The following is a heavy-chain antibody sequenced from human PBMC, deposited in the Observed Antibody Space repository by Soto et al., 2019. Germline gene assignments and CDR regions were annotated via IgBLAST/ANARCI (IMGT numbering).Heavy chain of an antibody. Sequence: PGGSLRLSCAASGFTFSSYEMNWVRQAPGKGLERVSYISSSGSTIYYADSVKGRFTISRDNAKNSLYLQMNSLRAEDTAVYYCAGDHKGGYYNNGMDVWGQGTTVTVSS. CDR3: AGDHKGGYYNNGMDV. CDR2: ISSSGSTI. V-gene: IGHV3-48*03. J-gene: IGHJ6*02. D-gene: IGHD3-16*01. CDR1: GFTFSSYE.